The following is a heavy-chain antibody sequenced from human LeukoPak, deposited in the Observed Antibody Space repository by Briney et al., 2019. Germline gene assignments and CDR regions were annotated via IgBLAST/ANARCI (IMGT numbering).Heavy chain of an antibody. CDR1: GGSFSGYY. V-gene: IGHV4-34*01. D-gene: IGHD6-13*01. CDR2: INHSGST. Sequence: SETLSLTCAVYGGSFSGYYWSWIRQPPGKGLEWIGEINHSGSTNYNPSLKSRVTISVDTSKNQFSLKLSSVTATDTAVYYCARFGESGIAAAGIDYWGQGTLVTVSS. CDR3: ARFGESGIAAAGIDY. J-gene: IGHJ4*02.